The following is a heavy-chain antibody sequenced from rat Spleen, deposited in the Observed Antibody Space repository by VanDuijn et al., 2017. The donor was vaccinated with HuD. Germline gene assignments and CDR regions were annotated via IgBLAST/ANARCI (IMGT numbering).Heavy chain of an antibody. CDR3: TRDIGYYGYNPGLRHYYVMDA. J-gene: IGHJ4*01. Sequence: EVQLVESGGGLVQPGRSLKLSCVASGFTLNNYWMSWIRQAPGKGLEWVASITNTGGNIYYPDSVRGRFTISRDNAQNTLYLQMSSLRSEDTATYYCTRDIGYYGYNPGLRHYYVMDAWGQGASVTVSS. V-gene: IGHV5-31*01. CDR1: GFTLNNYW. D-gene: IGHD1-9*01. CDR2: ITNTGGNI.